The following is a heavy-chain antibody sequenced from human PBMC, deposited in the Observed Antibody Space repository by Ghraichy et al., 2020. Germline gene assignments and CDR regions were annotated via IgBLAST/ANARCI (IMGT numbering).Heavy chain of an antibody. Sequence: GGSLRLSCAASGFTFSNYWMHWVRQVPGRGLVWVSEIKGDGSYTTYADSVEGRFTISRDNAKNTLYLHMNSLRVEDMGVYHCVRGTNVLKGSDYWGQGTLVTVSP. CDR2: IKGDGSYT. J-gene: IGHJ4*02. D-gene: IGHD3-16*01. CDR1: GFTFSNYW. CDR3: VRGTNVLKGSDY. V-gene: IGHV3-74*01.